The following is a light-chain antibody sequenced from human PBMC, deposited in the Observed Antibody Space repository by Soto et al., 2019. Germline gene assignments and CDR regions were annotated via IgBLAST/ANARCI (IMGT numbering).Light chain of an antibody. CDR1: QSVSSN. J-gene: IGKJ4*01. CDR3: QQYNNWPPLT. V-gene: IGKV3-15*01. CDR2: GAS. Sequence: EIVMTQSPATLSVSPGERATLSCRASQSVSSNLAWYQQTPGQAPRLLVYGASTRATGIPARFSGSGSGTEFTLTISSLQAEDFAVYYCQQYNNWPPLTFGGGTKVELK.